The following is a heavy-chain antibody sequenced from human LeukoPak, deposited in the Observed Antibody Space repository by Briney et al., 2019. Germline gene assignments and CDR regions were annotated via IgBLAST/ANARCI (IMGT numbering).Heavy chain of an antibody. CDR1: GGTFGSYA. D-gene: IGHD6-13*01. Sequence: SVKVSCKASGGTFGSYAISWVRQAPGQGLEWMGGIIPIFGTANYAQKFQGRVTITADKSTSTAYMELSSLRSEDTAVYYCARSSVVAAAGPYYFDYWGQGTLVTVSS. CDR3: ARSSVVAAAGPYYFDY. V-gene: IGHV1-69*06. CDR2: IIPIFGTA. J-gene: IGHJ4*02.